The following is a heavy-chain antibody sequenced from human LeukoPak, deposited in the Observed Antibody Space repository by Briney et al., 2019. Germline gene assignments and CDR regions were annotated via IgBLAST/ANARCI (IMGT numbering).Heavy chain of an antibody. CDR1: GYTFTGYY. CDR3: ARDEGSLAMVDY. J-gene: IGHJ4*02. D-gene: IGHD5-24*01. V-gene: IGHV1-2*02. CDR2: INPNSGGT. Sequence: GASVKVSCKASGYTFTGYYMHWVRQAPGQGLEWMGWINPNSGGTNYAQKLQGRVTMTTDTSTSTAYMELRSLRSDDTAVYYCARDEGSLAMVDYWGQGTLVTVSS.